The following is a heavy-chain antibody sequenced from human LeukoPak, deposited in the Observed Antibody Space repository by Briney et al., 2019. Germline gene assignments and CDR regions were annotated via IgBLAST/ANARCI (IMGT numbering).Heavy chain of an antibody. CDR1: GGSISSYY. Sequence: SETLSLTCTVSGGSISSYYWSWIRQPAGKGLEWIGRIYTSGSTNYNPSLKSRVAMSVDTSKNQFSLKLSSETAADTAVYYCARERDTAMDYYYYYYMDVWGKGTTVTVSS. CDR3: ARERDTAMDYYYYYYMDV. V-gene: IGHV4-4*07. CDR2: IYTSGST. J-gene: IGHJ6*03. D-gene: IGHD5-18*01.